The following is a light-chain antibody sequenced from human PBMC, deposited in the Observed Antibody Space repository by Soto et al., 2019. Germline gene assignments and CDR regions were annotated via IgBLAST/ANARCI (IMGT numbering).Light chain of an antibody. CDR1: QGIIDY. J-gene: IGKJ1*01. CDR3: QKYNSAPQT. Sequence: DIQMTQSPSSLSASVGDRVTITCRASQGIIDYLAWYQQKAGKAPKLLIYAASTLPSGVPSRFSGSGSGTDFTLTISSLQPEDVATYYYQKYNSAPQTFGQGTKLEIK. CDR2: AAS. V-gene: IGKV1-27*01.